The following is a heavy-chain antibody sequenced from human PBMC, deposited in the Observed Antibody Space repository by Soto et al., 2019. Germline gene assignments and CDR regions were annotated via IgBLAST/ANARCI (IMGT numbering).Heavy chain of an antibody. Sequence: PEGSLRRSCAASGFTFDDYAMHWVRQAPGKGLEWVSGISWNSGSIGYADSVKGRFTISRDNATNSLYLQMNSLRAEDTALYYCAKDRGIAAAGGSYYYYGMDVWGQGTTVTDSS. CDR3: AKDRGIAAAGGSYYYYGMDV. CDR1: GFTFDDYA. CDR2: ISWNSGSI. D-gene: IGHD6-13*01. J-gene: IGHJ6*02. V-gene: IGHV3-9*01.